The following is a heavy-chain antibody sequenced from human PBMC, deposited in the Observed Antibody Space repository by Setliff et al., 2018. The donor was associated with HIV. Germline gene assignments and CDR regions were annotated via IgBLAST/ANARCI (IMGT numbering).Heavy chain of an antibody. V-gene: IGHV4-34*01. Sequence: SETLSLTCAVYGESFSGFYWTWIRQPPGKGLEWIGEINHSGRTNYNPSLKSRVTISVDTSKNQFSLKLRSVTAADTAMYYCARVSITYWYSIPTFYYYYMDVWGKGTKVTVSS. D-gene: IGHD2-15*01. CDR2: INHSGRT. J-gene: IGHJ6*03. CDR1: GESFSGFY. CDR3: ARVSITYWYSIPTFYYYYMDV.